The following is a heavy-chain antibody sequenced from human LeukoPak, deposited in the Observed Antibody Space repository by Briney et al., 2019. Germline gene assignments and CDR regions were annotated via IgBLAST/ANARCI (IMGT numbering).Heavy chain of an antibody. CDR3: AKFARGYSYGHPDY. J-gene: IGHJ4*02. D-gene: IGHD5-18*01. CDR2: INSDGSSP. V-gene: IGHV3-74*01. CDR1: GCTFSSYR. Sequence: GGSLRLSCAASGCTFSSYRMYWVRQAPGKGLVWVSRINSDGSSPTYADSVKGRFTISRDNAKNTLYLQLNSLRAEDTAVYYCAKFARGYSYGHPDYWGQGTLVTVSS.